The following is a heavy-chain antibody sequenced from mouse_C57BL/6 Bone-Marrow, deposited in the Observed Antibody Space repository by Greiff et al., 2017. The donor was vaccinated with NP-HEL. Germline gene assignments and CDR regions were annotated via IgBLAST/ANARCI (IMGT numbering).Heavy chain of an antibody. D-gene: IGHD2-3*01. CDR1: GYSITSDY. J-gene: IGHJ1*03. V-gene: IGHV3-8*01. CDR2: ISYSGST. CDR3: ARGDLNDGYLWYFDV. Sequence: EVQRVESGPGLAKPSQTLSLTCSVTGYSITSDYWNWIRKFPGNKLEYMGYISYSGSTYYNPSLKSRISITRDTSKNQYYLQLNSVTTEDTATYYCARGDLNDGYLWYFDVWGTGTTVTVSS.